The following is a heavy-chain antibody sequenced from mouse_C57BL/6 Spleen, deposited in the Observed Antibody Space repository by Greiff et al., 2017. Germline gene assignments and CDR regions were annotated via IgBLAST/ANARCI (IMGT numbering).Heavy chain of an antibody. J-gene: IGHJ4*01. CDR1: GYTFTSYW. CDR2: IDPNSGGT. V-gene: IGHV1-72*01. CDR3: ALYYDYLYYYAMDY. Sequence: QVQLQQPGAELVKPGASVKLSCKASGYTFTSYWMHWVKQRPGRGLEWIGRIDPNSGGTTYNEKFKSKATLTVDKPSSTAYMQLSSLTSEDSAVYYCALYYDYLYYYAMDYWGQGTSVTVSS. D-gene: IGHD2-4*01.